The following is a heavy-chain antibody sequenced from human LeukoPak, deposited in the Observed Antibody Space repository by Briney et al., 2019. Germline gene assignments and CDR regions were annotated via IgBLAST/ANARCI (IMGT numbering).Heavy chain of an antibody. D-gene: IGHD4-17*01. Sequence: GGSLRLSCAASGFTFSGSAMHWVRQASGKGLEWIGRIRSNANSYATAYVASVKGRFTISRDDSKKTAYLQMNSLKTEDTAVYYCASWDYGDSETFDFWGQGTMVTVSS. J-gene: IGHJ3*01. CDR2: IRSNANSYAT. CDR3: ASWDYGDSETFDF. V-gene: IGHV3-73*01. CDR1: GFTFSGSA.